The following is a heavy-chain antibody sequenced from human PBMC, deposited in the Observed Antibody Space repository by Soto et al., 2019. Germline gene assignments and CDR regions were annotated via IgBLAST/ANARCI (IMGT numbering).Heavy chain of an antibody. CDR1: GFTFSSYA. CDR3: ARFPTAYGYDAMDS. Sequence: QVQLVESGGGVVQPGRSLRLSCAASGFTFSSYAMHWVRQAPGKGLEWVAVISYDGSNKYYADSVKGRFTISRDNSKNTLYLQMNSLRAEDTAVYYCARFPTAYGYDAMDSWGQGTLVTVSS. V-gene: IGHV3-30-3*01. CDR2: ISYDGSNK. D-gene: IGHD5-18*01. J-gene: IGHJ4*02.